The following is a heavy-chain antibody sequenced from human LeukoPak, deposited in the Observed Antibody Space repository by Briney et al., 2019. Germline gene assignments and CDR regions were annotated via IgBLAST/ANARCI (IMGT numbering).Heavy chain of an antibody. V-gene: IGHV3-7*01. CDR2: IKQDGSEK. J-gene: IGHJ2*01. CDR1: GFTFSSYW. Sequence: GGPLRLSCAASGFTFSSYWMSWVRQAPGKGLEWVANIKQDGSEKYYVDSVKGRFTISRDNAKNSLYLQMNSLRAEDTAVYYCAREVNGGTDYWYFDLWGRGTLVTVSS. D-gene: IGHD4-23*01. CDR3: AREVNGGTDYWYFDL.